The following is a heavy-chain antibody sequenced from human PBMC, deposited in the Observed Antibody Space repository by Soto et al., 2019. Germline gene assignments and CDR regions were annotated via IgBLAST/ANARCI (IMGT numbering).Heavy chain of an antibody. V-gene: IGHV3-74*01. D-gene: IGHD2-8*01. CDR2: ISSDGTTT. CDR1: GFTFRKFW. Sequence: EVQLVQSGGGLAQPGKSLRLSCAASGFTFRKFWMHWVRQVPGKGPVWVSYISSDGTTTDYADSVKGRFTISRDNAKDTLYLQMXXLRXXXXXXXYCAIQDCTNDVCLEAAVTVGGALESWGQGTLVTVSS. J-gene: IGHJ1*01. CDR3: AIQDCTNDVCLEAAVTVGGALES.